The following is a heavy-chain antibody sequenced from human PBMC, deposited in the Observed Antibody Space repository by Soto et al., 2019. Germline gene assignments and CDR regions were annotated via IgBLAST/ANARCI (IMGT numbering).Heavy chain of an antibody. V-gene: IGHV4-31*03. J-gene: IGHJ6*02. D-gene: IGHD5-18*01. CDR2: IYYSGST. Sequence: QVQLQESGPGLVKPSQTLSLTCTVSGGSISSGGYYWSWIRQHPGKGLEWIGYIYYSGSTYYNPSLKSRFTISVDTSKNQFSLKLSSVTAADTAVYYCARDCPAYSYGYGYYYGMDVWGQGTTVTVSS. CDR1: GGSISSGGYY. CDR3: ARDCPAYSYGYGYYYGMDV.